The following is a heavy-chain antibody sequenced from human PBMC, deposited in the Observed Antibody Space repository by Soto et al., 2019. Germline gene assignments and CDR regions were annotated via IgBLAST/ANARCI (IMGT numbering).Heavy chain of an antibody. CDR2: IYFSGST. D-gene: IGHD3-10*01. J-gene: IGHJ4*02. CDR1: GGSISSRLYY. V-gene: IGHV4-39*01. CDR3: GRHSGDDYRHGGSGIPDS. Sequence: SETLSLTCTVFGGSISSRLYYWDWIRQPPGKGLEWIGNIYFSGSTYYNPSLRSRVSISVDTSNNQFSLELSSVTAADTAVYFCGRHSGDDYRHGGSGIPDSGGPGTLVTVSS.